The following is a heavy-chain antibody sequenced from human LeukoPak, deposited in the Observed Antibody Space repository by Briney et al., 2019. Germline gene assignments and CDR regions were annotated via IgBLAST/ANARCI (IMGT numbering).Heavy chain of an antibody. CDR2: INHSGST. CDR3: ARRNSYGNRWWFDP. J-gene: IGHJ5*02. V-gene: IGHV4-34*01. Sequence: ETLSLTCAVYGGSFSGYYWSWIRQPPGKGLEWIGEINHSGSTNYNPSLKSRVTISVDTSKNQFSLKLSSVTAADTAVYYCARRNSYGNRWWFDPWGQGTLVTVSS. CDR1: GGSFSGYY. D-gene: IGHD5-18*01.